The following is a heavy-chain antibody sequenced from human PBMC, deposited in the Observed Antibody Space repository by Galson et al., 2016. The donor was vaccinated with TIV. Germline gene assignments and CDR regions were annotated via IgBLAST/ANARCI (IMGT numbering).Heavy chain of an antibody. CDR1: GFTFSDYF. CDR2: ISSSGDNK. V-gene: IGHV3-11*01. J-gene: IGHJ6*03. Sequence: SLRLSCAASGFTFSDYFMTWIRQAPGKGLEWVSYISSSGDNKYYADSVKGRFTISRDNAKSSLYLQLNNLRAEDTAVYFCARERRYDWNFFYYYYIDVWGKGTTVTVSS. CDR3: ARERRYDWNFFYYYYIDV. D-gene: IGHD1-7*01.